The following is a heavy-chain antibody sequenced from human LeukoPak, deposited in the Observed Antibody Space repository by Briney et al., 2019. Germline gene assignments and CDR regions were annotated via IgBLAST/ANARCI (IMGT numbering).Heavy chain of an antibody. CDR1: GFTVSSNY. D-gene: IGHD3-9*01. CDR3: ARDLLTGPRGY. Sequence: GGSLRLSCAASGFTVSSNYMSWVRQAPGKGLEWVSVIYSGGSTYYADSVKGRFTISRDNSKNTLYLQMNSLRAEDTAVYYCARDLLTGPRGYWGQGTLVTVSS. V-gene: IGHV3-53*01. J-gene: IGHJ4*02. CDR2: IYSGGST.